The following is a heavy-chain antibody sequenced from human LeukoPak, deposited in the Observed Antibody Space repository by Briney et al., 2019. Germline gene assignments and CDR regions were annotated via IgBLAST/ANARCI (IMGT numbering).Heavy chain of an antibody. J-gene: IGHJ4*02. CDR1: GFTFSNYG. D-gene: IGHD2-15*01. Sequence: PGGSLRLSCAASGFTFSNYGMHWVRQAPGKGLEWVAVISYDGSNKYYADSVKGRFTISRDNSKNTLYLQMNSLRAEDTAVFYCARPAKRCSGGSCYPFDYWGQGTLVTVSS. V-gene: IGHV3-30*03. CDR2: ISYDGSNK. CDR3: ARPAKRCSGGSCYPFDY.